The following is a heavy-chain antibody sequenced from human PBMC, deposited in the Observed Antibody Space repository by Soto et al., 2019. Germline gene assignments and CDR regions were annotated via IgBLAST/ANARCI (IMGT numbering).Heavy chain of an antibody. Sequence: QVQLVQSGADVKKPGSSVRVSCKASGDTFNFYSINWVRQAPGLGLQWMGRINPILSMSNYAPRFQGRVTMTADKSTSTAYMELSSLRSEDTAMYYCATSYGSGYRAFDSWGQGALVTVSS. D-gene: IGHD3-10*01. J-gene: IGHJ4*02. V-gene: IGHV1-69*02. CDR2: INPILSMS. CDR1: GDTFNFYS. CDR3: ATSYGSGYRAFDS.